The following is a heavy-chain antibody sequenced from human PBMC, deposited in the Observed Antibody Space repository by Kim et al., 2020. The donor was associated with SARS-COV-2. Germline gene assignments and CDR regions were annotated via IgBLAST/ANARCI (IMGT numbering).Heavy chain of an antibody. D-gene: IGHD6-13*01. J-gene: IGHJ4*02. CDR2: ISAYNGNT. V-gene: IGHV1-18*01. Sequence: ASVKVSCKASGYTFTSYGISWVRQAPGQGLEWMGWISAYNGNTNYAQKLQGRVTMTTDTSTSTAYMELRSLRSDDTAVYYCARERAAAGNEVVDYWGQGTLVTVSS. CDR1: GYTFTSYG. CDR3: ARERAAAGNEVVDY.